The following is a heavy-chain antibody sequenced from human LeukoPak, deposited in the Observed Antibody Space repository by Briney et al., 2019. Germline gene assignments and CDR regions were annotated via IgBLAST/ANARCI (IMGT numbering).Heavy chain of an antibody. Sequence: PGGSLRLSCAASGFTFSSYAMSWVRQAPGKGLVWVSHIDSDGSSTRYADSVKGRFTISRDNAKNTLYLQMNSLRAEDTAVYYCARALRLAVNFDCWGQGTLVTVSS. D-gene: IGHD6-19*01. V-gene: IGHV3-74*01. CDR2: IDSDGSST. CDR1: GFTFSSYA. J-gene: IGHJ4*02. CDR3: ARALRLAVNFDC.